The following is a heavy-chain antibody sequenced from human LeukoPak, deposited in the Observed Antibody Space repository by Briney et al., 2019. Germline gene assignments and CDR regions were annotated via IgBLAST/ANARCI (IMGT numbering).Heavy chain of an antibody. V-gene: IGHV3-23*01. J-gene: IGHJ1*01. CDR3: ATRGIVVVPSAKRRAEYFQH. Sequence: GGSLRLSCAASGFTFSSYAMSWVRQAPGKGLEWVSAISGSGGSTYYTDSVKGRFTISRDNSKNTLYLQMNSLRAEDTAVYYCATRGIVVVPSAKRRAEYFQHWGQGTLVTVSS. D-gene: IGHD2-2*01. CDR1: GFTFSSYA. CDR2: ISGSGGST.